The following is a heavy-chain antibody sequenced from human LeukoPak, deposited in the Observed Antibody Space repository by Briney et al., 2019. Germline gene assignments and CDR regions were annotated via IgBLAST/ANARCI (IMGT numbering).Heavy chain of an antibody. D-gene: IGHD3-22*01. CDR2: IHYTGST. V-gene: IGHV4-59*08. Sequence: SETLSLTCTVSGGSISSYYWSWIRQSPGKGLECIGYIHYTGSTNYNPSLKSRVTISVDTSKNQFSLKLSSVTAADTAVYYCARHRKYYYDSSGYYYRYYFDYWGQGTLVTVSS. CDR1: GGSISSYY. J-gene: IGHJ4*02. CDR3: ARHRKYYYDSSGYYYRYYFDY.